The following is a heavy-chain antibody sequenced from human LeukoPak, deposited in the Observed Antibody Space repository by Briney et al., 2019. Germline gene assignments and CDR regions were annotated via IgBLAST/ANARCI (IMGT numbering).Heavy chain of an antibody. V-gene: IGHV3-23*01. CDR1: GFTFSNYA. CDR2: INDSGGST. Sequence: PGGSLRLSCAASGFTFSNYAMSWVRQAPGKGLEWVSAINDSGGSTYYADSVKGRFTISRDNAKNSLYLQMNSLRAEDTAVYYCARDQNYGDYDMSVMAYWGQGTLVTVSS. D-gene: IGHD4-17*01. J-gene: IGHJ4*02. CDR3: ARDQNYGDYDMSVMAY.